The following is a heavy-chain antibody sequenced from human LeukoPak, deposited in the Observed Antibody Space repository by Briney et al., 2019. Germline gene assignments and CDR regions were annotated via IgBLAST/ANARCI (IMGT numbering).Heavy chain of an antibody. CDR3: ARVWELSFDH. V-gene: IGHV3-53*01. Sequence: GGSLRLSCAASGFTVSSDQMSWVRQAPGKGLQWVSVTYTGGGAYYADSVKGRFTISRDNSKNTVYLQMNSLRAEDTAVYYCARVWELSFDHWGQGALVTVSS. D-gene: IGHD1-26*01. J-gene: IGHJ4*02. CDR1: GFTVSSDQ. CDR2: TYTGGGA.